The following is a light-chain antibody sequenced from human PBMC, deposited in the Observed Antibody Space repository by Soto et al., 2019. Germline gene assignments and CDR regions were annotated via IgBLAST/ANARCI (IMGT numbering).Light chain of an antibody. CDR1: SVHSSYI. CDR2: LEGSGSY. Sequence: QAVVTQSSSASASLGSSVKLTCTLSSVHSSYIIAWHQQQPGKAPRYLMKLEGSGSYNKGSGVPDRFSGSSSGADRYLTISHLQSEDEADYYCETWDSNTYWVFGGGTKLTVL. V-gene: IGLV4-60*03. CDR3: ETWDSNTYWV. J-gene: IGLJ3*02.